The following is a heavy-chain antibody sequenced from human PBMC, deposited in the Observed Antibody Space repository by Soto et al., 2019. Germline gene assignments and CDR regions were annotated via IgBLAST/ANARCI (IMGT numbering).Heavy chain of an antibody. J-gene: IGHJ4*02. CDR2: ISYDGRDK. Sequence: QVPLMESGGGVVQPGRSLRLSCAASGFSFSSYAMHWVRQAPGKGLEWVAVISYDGRDKYYADSVKGRFTISRDNSKNALYLQMNSLRAEDTAVYYCAREIERLLGYWGQGTLVTVSS. D-gene: IGHD3-3*01. V-gene: IGHV3-30*04. CDR1: GFSFSSYA. CDR3: AREIERLLGY.